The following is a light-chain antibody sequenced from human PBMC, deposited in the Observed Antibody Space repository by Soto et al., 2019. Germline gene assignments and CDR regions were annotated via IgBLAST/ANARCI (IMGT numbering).Light chain of an antibody. CDR1: QGLXRN. CDR2: DAA. J-gene: IGKJ5*01. Sequence: IVVTQSAATLSLSPGERATLSCMASQGLXRNFAWDQVKPGQAPRILXADAANRATGSPARLSGGGSATDFPLTISSLEPEDFAVYYCQQHKQWPSTFGQGTRLEIK. CDR3: QQHKQWPST. V-gene: IGKV3-11*01.